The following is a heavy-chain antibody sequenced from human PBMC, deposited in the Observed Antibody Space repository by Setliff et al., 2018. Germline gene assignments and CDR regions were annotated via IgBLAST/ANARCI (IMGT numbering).Heavy chain of an antibody. CDR2: TIPIFGTT. D-gene: IGHD3-22*01. V-gene: IGHV1-69*05. CDR1: RGTFSSYG. Sequence: SVKVSCKASRGTFSSYGISWVRQAPGQGLEWMGGTIPIFGTTDYAQKFQGRVTIITDESTSTAFMQLSSLRSEDTAVYYCVREGVDSRSSTDYRYYMDVWGKGTTVTVSS. CDR3: VREGVDSRSSTDYRYYMDV. J-gene: IGHJ6*03.